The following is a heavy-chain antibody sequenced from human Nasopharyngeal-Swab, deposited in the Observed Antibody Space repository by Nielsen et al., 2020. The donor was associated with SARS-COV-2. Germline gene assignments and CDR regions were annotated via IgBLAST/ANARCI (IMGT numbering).Heavy chain of an antibody. V-gene: IGHV3-48*04. CDR1: GFTFSSYS. D-gene: IGHD3/OR15-3a*01. J-gene: IGHJ6*03. CDR3: ARGGSKLVIIPYYYYYMDV. Sequence: GESLKISCAASGFTFSSYSLNWVRQAPGKGLEWVSYISGSGGTKYYADSVKGRFTISRDNAKNSLYLQMNSLRAEDTAVYYCARGGSKLVIIPYYYYYMDVWGKGTTVTVSS. CDR2: ISGSGGTK.